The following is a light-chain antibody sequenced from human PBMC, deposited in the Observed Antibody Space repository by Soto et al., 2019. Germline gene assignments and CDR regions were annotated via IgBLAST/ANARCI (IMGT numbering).Light chain of an antibody. V-gene: IGKV1-17*03. CDR1: QGISNS. Sequence: DIQMTQSPSAMSASVGDSVTTTCRASQGISNSLAWFQQKPGKVPQRLIYGASSLQSGVPSRFSGSGSGTEFSLTISSLQPEDFATYYCLQHNSYPRTFGQGTKVEIK. CDR2: GAS. CDR3: LQHNSYPRT. J-gene: IGKJ1*01.